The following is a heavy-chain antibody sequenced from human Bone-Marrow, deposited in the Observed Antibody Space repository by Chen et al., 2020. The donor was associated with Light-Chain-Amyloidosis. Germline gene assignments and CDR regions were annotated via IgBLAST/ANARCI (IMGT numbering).Heavy chain of an antibody. J-gene: IGHJ3*02. V-gene: IGHV1-2*02. CDR3: ARDLSYYGSGLRDAFDI. Sequence: QVQLVQSGAEVKKPGASVKVSCKASGYTFTGYYMHWVRQAPGQGLEWMGWINPNSGGTNYAQKFQGRVTMTRETSISTAYMELSRLRSDDTAVYYCARDLSYYGSGLRDAFDIWGQGTMVTVSS. CDR2: INPNSGGT. CDR1: GYTFTGYY. D-gene: IGHD3-10*01.